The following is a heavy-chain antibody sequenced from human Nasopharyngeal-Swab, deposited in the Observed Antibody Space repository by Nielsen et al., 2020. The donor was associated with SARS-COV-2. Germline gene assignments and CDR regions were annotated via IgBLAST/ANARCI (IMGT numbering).Heavy chain of an antibody. V-gene: IGHV4-59*01. Sequence: SETLSLTCTVSGGFISSYYWSWIRQPPGKGLEWIGYIYYSGSTNYNPSLKSRVTISVDTSKNQFSLKLSSVTAADTAVYYCARVIIYDSSGYYNWFDPWGQGTLVTVSS. D-gene: IGHD3-22*01. CDR3: ARVIIYDSSGYYNWFDP. J-gene: IGHJ5*02. CDR1: GGFISSYY. CDR2: IYYSGST.